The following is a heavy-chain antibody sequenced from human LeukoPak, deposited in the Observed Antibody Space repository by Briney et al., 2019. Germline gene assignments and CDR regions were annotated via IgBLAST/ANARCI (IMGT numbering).Heavy chain of an antibody. J-gene: IGHJ3*02. CDR2: ISGSGGRT. Sequence: GGSLRLSCAASGFTFSSYGMSWVRQAPGKGLEWVSGISGSGGRTNYADSVKGRFTISRDNAKNTLYLQMNSLRAEDTAVYYCAKGSREWELLDAFDIWGQGTMVTVSS. V-gene: IGHV3-23*01. D-gene: IGHD1-26*01. CDR1: GFTFSSYG. CDR3: AKGSREWELLDAFDI.